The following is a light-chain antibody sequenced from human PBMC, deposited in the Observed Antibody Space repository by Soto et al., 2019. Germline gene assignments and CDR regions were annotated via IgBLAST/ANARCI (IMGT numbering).Light chain of an antibody. V-gene: IGKV4-1*01. J-gene: IGKJ5*01. CDR1: QRFLNNSNKKNY. CDR2: EVS. CDR3: MQSTQHPHT. Sequence: DIVMTESPDSLAVSLVERATIHSMSSQRFLNNSNKKNYLAWYLQKPGQAPPLLIYEVSTRVSGVPDRFSGSGSGTDFTLEISRVETDDVGIYYCMQSTQHPHTFGQGTRLEI.